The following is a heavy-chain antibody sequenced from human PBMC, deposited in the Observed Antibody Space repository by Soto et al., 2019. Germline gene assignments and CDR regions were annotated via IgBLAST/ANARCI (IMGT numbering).Heavy chain of an antibody. CDR2: INHSGST. J-gene: IGHJ4*02. V-gene: IGHV4-34*01. CDR3: ARGSAAAAEIDY. Sequence: SETLSLTCAVYGGSFSGYYWSWIRQPPGKGLEWIGEINHSGSTNYNPSLKSRVTISVDTSKNQFSLKLSSVTAADTAVYYCARGSAAAAEIDYWGQGTLVTVSS. D-gene: IGHD6-13*01. CDR1: GGSFSGYY.